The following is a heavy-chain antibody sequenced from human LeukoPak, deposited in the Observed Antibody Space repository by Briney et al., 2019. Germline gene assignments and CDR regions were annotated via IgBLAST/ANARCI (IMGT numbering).Heavy chain of an antibody. CDR2: INWNGLST. J-gene: IGHJ5*02. D-gene: IGHD6-13*01. Sequence: GGSLRLSCAASGLSIYDYGMSWVRQAPGKGLEWVSDINWNGLSTHYADSLKGRFTISRDNARNSLYLQMNSLRAEDTAVYYCARDLIAAAPQYNWFDPWGQGTLVTVSS. CDR1: GLSIYDYG. V-gene: IGHV3-20*04. CDR3: ARDLIAAAPQYNWFDP.